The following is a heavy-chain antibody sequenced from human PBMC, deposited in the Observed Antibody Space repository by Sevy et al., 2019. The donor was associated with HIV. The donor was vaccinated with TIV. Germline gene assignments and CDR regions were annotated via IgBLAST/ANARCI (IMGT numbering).Heavy chain of an antibody. CDR2: ISSSSSYI. CDR3: ARDRAYCGGDCYSSPNYFDY. CDR1: GFTFSSYS. V-gene: IGHV3-21*01. J-gene: IGHJ4*02. D-gene: IGHD2-21*02. Sequence: GSLRLSCAASGFTFSSYSMNWVRQAPGKGLEWVSSISSSSSYIYYADSVKGRFTISRDNAKNSLYLQMNSLRAEDTAVYYCARDRAYCGGDCYSSPNYFDYWGQGTLVTVSS.